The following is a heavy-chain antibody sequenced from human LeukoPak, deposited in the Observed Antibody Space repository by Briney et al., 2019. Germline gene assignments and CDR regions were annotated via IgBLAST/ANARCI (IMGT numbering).Heavy chain of an antibody. Sequence: PSETLSLTCTVSGGSISSTNYYWGWIRQPPGKGLEWIGSIYYSGSTYYNPSPKSRVTMSVDTSKNQFSLKLSSVTAADTAVYYCARERVIRGVITYYYYYYMDVWGKGTTVTISS. V-gene: IGHV4-39*07. CDR2: IYYSGST. CDR1: GGSISSTNYY. J-gene: IGHJ6*03. CDR3: ARERVIRGVITYYYYYYMDV. D-gene: IGHD3-10*01.